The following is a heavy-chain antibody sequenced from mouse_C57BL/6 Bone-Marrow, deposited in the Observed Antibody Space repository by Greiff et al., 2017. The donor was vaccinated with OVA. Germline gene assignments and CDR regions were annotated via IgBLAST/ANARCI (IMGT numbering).Heavy chain of an antibody. Sequence: EVQLQESGGGLVKPGGSLKLSCAASGFTFSSYAMSWVRQTPEKRLEWVATISDGGSYTYYPDNVKGRFTISRDNAKNNLYLQMSHLKSEDTAMYYCAREGSSSYGAMDYWGQGTSVTVSS. CDR2: ISDGGSYT. CDR1: GFTFSSYA. V-gene: IGHV5-4*01. J-gene: IGHJ4*01. CDR3: AREGSSSYGAMDY. D-gene: IGHD1-1*01.